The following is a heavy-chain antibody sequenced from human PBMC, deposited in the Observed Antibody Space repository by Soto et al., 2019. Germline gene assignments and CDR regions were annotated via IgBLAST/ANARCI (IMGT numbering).Heavy chain of an antibody. CDR3: ARAKDLQPTACGF. CDR1: GDSRATDGHY. V-gene: IGHV4-31*03. CDR2: VYYSGAT. D-gene: IGHD2-15*01. Sequence: LSLTCTVSGDSRATDGHYYNWIRQVPGKGLEWIGYVYYSGATHYTPSLRARATISRDTSKNQFSLRLISVTAADTALYYCARAKDLQPTACGFWGQGIQVTVSS. J-gene: IGHJ4*02.